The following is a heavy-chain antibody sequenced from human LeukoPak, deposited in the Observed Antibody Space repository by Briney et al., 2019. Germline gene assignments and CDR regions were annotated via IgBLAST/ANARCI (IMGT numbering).Heavy chain of an antibody. CDR2: VYYDGIN. CDR1: GGSINNTLFY. D-gene: IGHD2-2*02. V-gene: IGHV4-39*07. CDR3: ARLGFGDYCGSTSCYRHNWFDP. Sequence: SETLSLTCTVSGGSINNTLFYWGWIRQPPGKGLEWIGTVYYDGINYSSPSLKSRVATSVDTSKNQFSLRLSSVTAADTAVYYCARLGFGDYCGSTSCYRHNWFDPWGQGTLVTVSS. J-gene: IGHJ5*02.